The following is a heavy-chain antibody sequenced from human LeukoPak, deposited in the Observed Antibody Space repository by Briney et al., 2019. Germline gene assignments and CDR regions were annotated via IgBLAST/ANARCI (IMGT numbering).Heavy chain of an antibody. CDR3: ARDPAAGYWYFDL. J-gene: IGHJ2*01. Sequence: PGGSLRLSCAASGFTFSTYVMTWVRQAPGKGLEWVSGISGSGVTTYYADSVKGRSTISRDNSKNTLYVQMNSLRDEDTAVYYCARDPAAGYWYFDLWGRGTLVTVSS. V-gene: IGHV3-23*01. CDR2: ISGSGVTT. D-gene: IGHD6-13*01. CDR1: GFTFSTYV.